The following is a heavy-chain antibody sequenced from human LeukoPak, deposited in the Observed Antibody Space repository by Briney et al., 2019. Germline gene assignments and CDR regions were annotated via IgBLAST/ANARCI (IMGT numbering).Heavy chain of an antibody. CDR3: ATYMLRDNWNVHTFDS. CDR2: IIPIFGTA. V-gene: IGHV1-69*05. CDR1: GGTFITYT. D-gene: IGHD1-1*01. J-gene: IGHJ4*02. Sequence: ASVKVSCKASGGTFITYTINWVRQAPGQGLEWMGGIIPIFGTANYAQKFQGRVPVTTDDSTSTAFMELSSLRSEDTAVYYCATYMLRDNWNVHTFDSWGQGTLVTVSS.